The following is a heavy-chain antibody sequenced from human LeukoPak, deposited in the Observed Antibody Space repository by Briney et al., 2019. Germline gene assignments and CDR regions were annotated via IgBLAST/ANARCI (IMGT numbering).Heavy chain of an antibody. CDR1: GFTFSSYW. V-gene: IGHV3-74*01. CDR3: TRAEYHSSGSY. D-gene: IGHD3-22*01. CDR2: ITSDGDST. J-gene: IGHJ4*02. Sequence: GGSLRLSCAASGFTFSSYWRHWVRQAPGKGLVWVSRITSDGDSTSYADSVKGRFTISRDNAKNTLYLQMNSLRAEDTAVYYCTRAEYHSSGSYWGQGTLVTVSS.